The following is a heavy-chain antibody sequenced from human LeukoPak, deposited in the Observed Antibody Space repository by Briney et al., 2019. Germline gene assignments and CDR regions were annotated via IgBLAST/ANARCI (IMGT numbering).Heavy chain of an antibody. CDR2: INHSGST. Sequence: PSETLSLTCAVYGGSFSGYYWSWIRQPPGKGLEWIGEINHSGSTNYNPSLKSRVTISVDTSKNQFSLKLSSVTAADTAVYYCAGGGNSVYYYYYYMDVWGKGTTVTVSS. V-gene: IGHV4-34*01. CDR1: GGSFSGYY. J-gene: IGHJ6*03. D-gene: IGHD4-23*01. CDR3: AGGGNSVYYYYYYMDV.